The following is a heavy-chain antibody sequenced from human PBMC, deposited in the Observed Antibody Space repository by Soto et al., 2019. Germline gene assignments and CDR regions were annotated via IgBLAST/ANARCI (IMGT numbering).Heavy chain of an antibody. Sequence: GESLKISCKGSGYSFTSYWIGWVRQMPGKGLEWMGIIYPGDSDTRYSPSFQGQVTISADKSISTAYLQWSSLKASDTAMYYCARLDIVVVPAATRRSPGNWFDPWGQGTLVTVSS. CDR3: ARLDIVVVPAATRRSPGNWFDP. CDR1: GYSFTSYW. CDR2: IYPGDSDT. J-gene: IGHJ5*02. D-gene: IGHD2-2*03. V-gene: IGHV5-51*01.